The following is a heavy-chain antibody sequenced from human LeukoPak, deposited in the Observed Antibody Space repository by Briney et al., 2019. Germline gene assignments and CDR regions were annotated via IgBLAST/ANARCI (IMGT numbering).Heavy chain of an antibody. D-gene: IGHD3-3*01. CDR3: AGNYDSWTGLNY. CDR1: GFTFSGSA. V-gene: IGHV3-73*01. CDR2: IGNKVSNYAT. Sequence: GGSLRLSCAASGFTFSGSAMHWVRQASGKGLEWVGHIGNKVSNYATEYAASLRGRFTISRDDSKDTAYLQVNSLKTEDTAVYYCAGNYDSWTGLNYWGQGALVTVSS. J-gene: IGHJ4*02.